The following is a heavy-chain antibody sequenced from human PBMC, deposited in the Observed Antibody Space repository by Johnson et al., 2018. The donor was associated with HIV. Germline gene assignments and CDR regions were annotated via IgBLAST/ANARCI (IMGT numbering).Heavy chain of an antibody. CDR1: GFTFSSYA. CDR3: AREMAWEDAFDI. J-gene: IGHJ3*02. Sequence: VQLVESGGGLVQPGGSLRLSCAASGFTFSSYAMSWVRQAPGKGLEWVSAISGSGSTIYYADSVKGRFTISRENAKTSLFLQMRSLRPEDTAVYFCAREMAWEDAFDIWGQGTMVTVSS. D-gene: IGHD5-24*01. V-gene: IGHV3-48*04. CDR2: ISGSGSTI.